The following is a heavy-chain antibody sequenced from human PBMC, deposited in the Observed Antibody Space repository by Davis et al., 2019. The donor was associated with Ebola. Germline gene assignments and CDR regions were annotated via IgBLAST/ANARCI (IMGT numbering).Heavy chain of an antibody. CDR1: GFTFSSYW. J-gene: IGHJ5*02. CDR3: AKGWGTVGS. Sequence: PGGSLRPSCAASGFTFSSYWMHWVRQAPGKGLVWVSRINPDGSFTDYADSVKGRFSISRDNAKNTRYLQMNSLTAEDTAIYYCAKGWGTVGSWGQGTLVTVSS. CDR2: INPDGSFT. D-gene: IGHD3-16*01. V-gene: IGHV3-74*01.